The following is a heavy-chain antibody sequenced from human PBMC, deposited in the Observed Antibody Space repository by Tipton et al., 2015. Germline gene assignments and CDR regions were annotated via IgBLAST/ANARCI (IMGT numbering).Heavy chain of an antibody. CDR2: ITPFNNNT. Sequence: QLVQSGAEVEKAGSSVKVSCKASGSTFPYRYLHWVRQAPGQALEWMGWITPFNNNTNYAQKFLDRVTITRDRSMRTAYMELSSLGAEDTAIYYCARRGCSGDDCNHEAFDIWGQGTMVTVPS. CDR3: ARRGCSGDDCNHEAFDI. V-gene: IGHV1-45*02. J-gene: IGHJ3*02. D-gene: IGHD2-21*01. CDR1: GSTFPYRY.